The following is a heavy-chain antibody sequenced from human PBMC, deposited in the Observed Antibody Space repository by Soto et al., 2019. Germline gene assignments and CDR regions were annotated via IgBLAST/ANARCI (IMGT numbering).Heavy chain of an antibody. CDR2: IYISGST. Sequence: SETLSLTCTVSGGSNSSFYWSWIRQPAGKELEWIGRIYISGSTNYNPSLKSRVTMSMDTSKNQLSLKLTSVTAADTAVYYCARASSAYYYLFDYWGQGTLVTVYS. V-gene: IGHV4-4*07. CDR1: GGSNSSFY. CDR3: ARASSAYYYLFDY. D-gene: IGHD3-22*01. J-gene: IGHJ4*02.